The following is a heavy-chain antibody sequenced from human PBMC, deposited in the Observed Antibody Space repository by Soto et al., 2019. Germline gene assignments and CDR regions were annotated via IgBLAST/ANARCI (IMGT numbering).Heavy chain of an antibody. CDR1: GFTFSTDS. CDR3: ARIFGSGFDY. CDR2: ISTSGATR. Sequence: EVQLVESGGGLVQPGGSLRLSCVASGFTFSTDSMNWVRQAPGKGLEWVAHISTSGATRYYADSVKGRFTISRDNAKTSLYLQMDSLRNEYTAVYYCARIFGSGFDYWGQGTLVTVSS. J-gene: IGHJ4*02. D-gene: IGHD6-19*01. V-gene: IGHV3-48*02.